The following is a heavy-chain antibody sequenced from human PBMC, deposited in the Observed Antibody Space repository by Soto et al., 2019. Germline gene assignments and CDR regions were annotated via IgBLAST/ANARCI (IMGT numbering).Heavy chain of an antibody. CDR2: INSDGTIS. CDR3: ARLSGDHSAFFSYGMDA. Sequence: GGSLRLSCAASGFTFSSYAMSWVRQAPGKGPEWLSGINSDGTISSYADSVKGRFTISRDNARNTLSLQMNSLRADDTAVYYCARLSGDHSAFFSYGMDAWRQGTTVTVSS. CDR1: GFTFSSYA. D-gene: IGHD2-21*01. J-gene: IGHJ6*02. V-gene: IGHV3-74*01.